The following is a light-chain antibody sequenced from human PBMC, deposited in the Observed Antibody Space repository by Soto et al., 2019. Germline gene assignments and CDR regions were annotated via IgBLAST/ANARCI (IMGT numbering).Light chain of an antibody. Sequence: IQLTQSPSSLYASVGDRVTITCRASQAIRTALGWYQQKPGKVPKLLIYAASILQSGVPSRFSGSGSGTDFTLTISSLQPEDFATYYCQQSYSTPETFGQGTKVDIK. CDR2: AAS. J-gene: IGKJ1*01. CDR3: QQSYSTPET. CDR1: QAIRTA. V-gene: IGKV1-39*01.